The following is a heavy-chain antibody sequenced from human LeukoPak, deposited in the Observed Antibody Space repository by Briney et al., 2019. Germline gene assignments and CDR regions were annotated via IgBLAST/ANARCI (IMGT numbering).Heavy chain of an antibody. CDR3: ARENGDYYY. V-gene: IGHV4-4*07. D-gene: IGHD4-17*01. CDR1: GGSISGYY. Sequence: PSETLSLTCTVSGGSISGYYWNWIRQPAGKGLGWIGRIYISGVTNYNPSLKSRVTMTVDTSKNQFSLKLTSVTAADTAVYYCARENGDYYYWGQGTLVTVSS. CDR2: IYISGVT. J-gene: IGHJ4*02.